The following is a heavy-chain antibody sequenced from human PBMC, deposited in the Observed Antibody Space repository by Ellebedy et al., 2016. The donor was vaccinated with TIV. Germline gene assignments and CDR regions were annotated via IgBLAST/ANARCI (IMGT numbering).Heavy chain of an antibody. CDR1: GFIFSSYA. J-gene: IGHJ4*02. V-gene: IGHV3-23*01. CDR3: AKGRGGGSDSSAPRYYFDY. Sequence: PGGSLRLSCAASGFIFSSYAMSWVRQAPGKGLEWVSTISNTGSRTYYADPVEGRFIISRDNSKKTLYLQMNSLRAEDTAVYYCAKGRGGGSDSSAPRYYFDYWGLGTLVTVSS. D-gene: IGHD3-22*01. CDR2: ISNTGSRT.